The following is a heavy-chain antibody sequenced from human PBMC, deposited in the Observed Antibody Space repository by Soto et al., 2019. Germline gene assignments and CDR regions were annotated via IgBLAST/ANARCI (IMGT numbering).Heavy chain of an antibody. CDR1: AGSITRNNHF. CDR2: IQYGGTT. V-gene: IGHV4-39*01. CDR3: ARLGSSGWYQGSYFDY. D-gene: IGHD6-19*01. J-gene: IGHJ4*02. Sequence: SETLSLTCTVSAGSITRNNHFWGWIRQSPGKGLEWIGSIQYGGTTNYNPSLKSRVIMSAETSKNQFSLMMNSVTAADTAVYYCARLGSSGWYQGSYFDYWGQGTLVTVSS.